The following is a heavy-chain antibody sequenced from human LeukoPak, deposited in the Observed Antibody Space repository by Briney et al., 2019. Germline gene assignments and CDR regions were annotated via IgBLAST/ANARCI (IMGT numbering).Heavy chain of an antibody. CDR2: ISGSGTNT. Sequence: GGSLRLSCAASGFTFSSYAMSWVRQAPGKGLEWVSSISGSGTNTDYADSVKGRFTISRDNSKNTVNVQMNSLRAEDTAVYYCAKATSPVHSRNWFDSWGQGTLVTVSS. CDR3: AKATSPVHSRNWFDS. J-gene: IGHJ5*01. D-gene: IGHD6-13*01. CDR1: GFTFSSYA. V-gene: IGHV3-23*01.